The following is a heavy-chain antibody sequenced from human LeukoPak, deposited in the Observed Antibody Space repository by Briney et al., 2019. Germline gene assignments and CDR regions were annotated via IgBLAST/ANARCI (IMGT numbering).Heavy chain of an antibody. V-gene: IGHV4-38-2*02. Sequence: SETLSLTCTVSGYSISSGYYWGWIRQPPGNGLEWIGSIYHSGSTYYNPSLKSRVTISVDTSKNQFSLKLSSVTAADTAAYYCASRLWSGYFDYWGQGTLVTVST. D-gene: IGHD3-3*01. CDR2: IYHSGST. J-gene: IGHJ4*02. CDR3: ASRLWSGYFDY. CDR1: GYSISSGYY.